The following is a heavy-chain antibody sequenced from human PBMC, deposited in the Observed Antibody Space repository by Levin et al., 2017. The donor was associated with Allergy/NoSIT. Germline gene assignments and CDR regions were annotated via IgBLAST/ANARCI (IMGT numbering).Heavy chain of an antibody. J-gene: IGHJ6*02. D-gene: IGHD2-2*01. CDR1: GYSFTTYW. Sequence: GGSLRLSCKASGYSFTTYWIAWVRQMPGKGLEWMGIIYPEDSDTRYNPSFQGQVAISADKSISTTYLQWRSLKASDTAIYYCARRNCSSASCYWDYGMDVWGQGTTVTVSS. CDR2: IYPEDSDT. V-gene: IGHV5-51*01. CDR3: ARRNCSSASCYWDYGMDV.